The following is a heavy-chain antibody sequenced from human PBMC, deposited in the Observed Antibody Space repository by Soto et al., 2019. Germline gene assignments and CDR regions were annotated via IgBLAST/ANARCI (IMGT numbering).Heavy chain of an antibody. J-gene: IGHJ5*01. CDR3: ARDPEGSGFALES. V-gene: IGHV3-33*01. Sequence: LSLTCAASGFSFRSVDMHWVRLAPGKDLERVAFIWNDESHKYYADFVKDRFTISRDNSKNTLHLQMNRPRADDMAAYHCARDPEGSGFALESWGQGTMVTVSS. D-gene: IGHD3-3*01. CDR1: GFSFRSVD. CDR2: IWNDESHK.